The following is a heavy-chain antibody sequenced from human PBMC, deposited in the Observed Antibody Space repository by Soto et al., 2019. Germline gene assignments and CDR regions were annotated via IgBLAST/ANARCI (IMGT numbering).Heavy chain of an antibody. D-gene: IGHD6-25*01. CDR2: INHSGST. V-gene: IGHV4-34*01. CDR3: ARGSRYSSGWRIVWYLDP. J-gene: IGHJ5*02. Sequence: ETLSLTCAFYGGSFSGYYWSWIRQPPGKGLEWIGEINHSGSTNYNPSLKSRVTISVDTSKNQFSLKLSSVTAADTAVYYCARGSRYSSGWRIVWYLDPWGQGTLVTVSS. CDR1: GGSFSGYY.